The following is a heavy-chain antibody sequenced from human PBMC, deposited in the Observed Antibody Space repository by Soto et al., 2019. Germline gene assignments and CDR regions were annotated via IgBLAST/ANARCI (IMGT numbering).Heavy chain of an antibody. CDR1: GFSIRSGGYC. D-gene: IGHD6-19*01. CDR2: IYHSGST. J-gene: IGHJ4*02. Sequence: SETMSVTWAVSGFSIRSGGYCWSWIKQTPGKGLEWIGYIYHSGSTYYNPSLKSRVTISVDRSKNQFSLKLSSVTAADTALYYCARAGGLGAVAADYWGQGTLVTVSS. CDR3: ARAGGLGAVAADY. V-gene: IGHV4-30-2*01.